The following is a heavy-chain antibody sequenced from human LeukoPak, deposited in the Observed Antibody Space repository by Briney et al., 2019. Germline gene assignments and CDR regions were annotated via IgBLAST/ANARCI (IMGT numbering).Heavy chain of an antibody. CDR2: ISGSDGST. V-gene: IGHV3-23*01. CDR3: ARVGEYRYGYSFDC. J-gene: IGHJ4*02. D-gene: IGHD5-18*01. Sequence: QSGGSLRLSCAASGFTFSSYVMSWVRQAPGKGLERVSDISGSDGSTYYADSVKGRFTISRDNSRNTLYLQMNSPRAEDTALYYCARVGEYRYGYSFDCWGQGTLVTVSA. CDR1: GFTFSSYV.